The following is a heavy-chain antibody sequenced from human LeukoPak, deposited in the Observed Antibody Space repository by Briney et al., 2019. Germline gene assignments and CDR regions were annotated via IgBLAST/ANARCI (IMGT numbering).Heavy chain of an antibody. Sequence: GASVKVSCKASGYTFTSYGISWVRQAPGQGLEWMGWISAYNGNTNYAQKLQGRVTMTTDTSTSTAYMELRSLRSDDTAVYYCARDRGSYCGGDCHFDYWGQGTPVTVSS. V-gene: IGHV1-18*01. J-gene: IGHJ4*02. CDR1: GYTFTSYG. CDR2: ISAYNGNT. D-gene: IGHD2-21*02. CDR3: ARDRGSYCGGDCHFDY.